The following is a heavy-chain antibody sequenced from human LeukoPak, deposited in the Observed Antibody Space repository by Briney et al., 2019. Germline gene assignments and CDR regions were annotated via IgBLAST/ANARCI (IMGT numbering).Heavy chain of an antibody. D-gene: IGHD4-11*01. CDR2: IYPVDSDT. V-gene: IGHV5-51*01. J-gene: IGHJ4*02. CDR1: GYSFGRNW. Sequence: GESLKISCKGSGYSFGRNWIAWVRQMPGKGLEWMGSIYPVDSDTRYSPSFQGQVTISADNSISTAYLQWSSLKASDTAMYYCARRGTYSNYEFDYWGQGTLVTVSS. CDR3: ARRGTYSNYEFDY.